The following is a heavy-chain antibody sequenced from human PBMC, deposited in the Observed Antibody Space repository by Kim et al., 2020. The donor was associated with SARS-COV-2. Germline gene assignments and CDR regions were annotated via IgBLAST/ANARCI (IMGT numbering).Heavy chain of an antibody. V-gene: IGHV1-69*13. J-gene: IGHJ4*02. CDR2: IIPIFGTA. CDR1: GGTFSSYA. Sequence: SVKVSCKASGGTFSSYAISWVRQAPGQGLEWMGGIIPIFGTANYAQKFQGRVTITADESTSTAYMELSSLRSEDTAVYYCARGPYIAEAPVDWGQGTLVTVSS. CDR3: ARGPYIAEAPVD. D-gene: IGHD6-13*01.